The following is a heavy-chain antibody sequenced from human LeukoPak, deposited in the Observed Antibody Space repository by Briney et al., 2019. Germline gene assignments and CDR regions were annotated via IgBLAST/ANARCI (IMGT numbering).Heavy chain of an antibody. J-gene: IGHJ4*02. D-gene: IGHD5-24*01. CDR3: ARDFVVVEMATITD. CDR1: GYSISSGYY. Sequence: SETLSLTCTVSGYSISSGYYWGWIRRPPGKGLEWIGSIYHSGSTYYNPSLKSRVTISVDTSKNQFSLKLSSVTAADTAVYYCARDFVVVEMATITDWGQRTLVTVSS. CDR2: IYHSGST. V-gene: IGHV4-38-2*02.